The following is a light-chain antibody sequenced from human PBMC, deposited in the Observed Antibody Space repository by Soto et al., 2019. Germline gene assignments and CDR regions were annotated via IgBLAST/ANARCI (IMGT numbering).Light chain of an antibody. J-gene: IGLJ2*01. CDR2: YDD. CDR3: ATWDDSLNGAV. Sequence: QSVLTQPPSVSEAPRQRATISCSGSSSNIGNNGVNWYQHLPGKAPKLLIYYDDLLPSGVSDRFSGSKSGTSASLAISGLQSEDEADYYCATWDDSLNGAVFGGGTKVTVL. CDR1: SSNIGNNG. V-gene: IGLV1-36*01.